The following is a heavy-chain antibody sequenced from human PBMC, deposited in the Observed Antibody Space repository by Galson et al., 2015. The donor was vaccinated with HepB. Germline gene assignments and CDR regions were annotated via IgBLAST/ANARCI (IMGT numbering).Heavy chain of an antibody. CDR2: ISSSSSTI. CDR1: GFTFSSYS. J-gene: IGHJ6*02. Sequence: SLRLSCAASGFTFSSYSMNWVRQAPGKGLEWVSYISSSSSTIYYADSVKGRFTISRDNAKNSLYLQMNSLRDEDTAVYYCARDSGGQWELLLPHYYGMDVWGQGTTVTVSS. D-gene: IGHD1-26*01. V-gene: IGHV3-48*02. CDR3: ARDSGGQWELLLPHYYGMDV.